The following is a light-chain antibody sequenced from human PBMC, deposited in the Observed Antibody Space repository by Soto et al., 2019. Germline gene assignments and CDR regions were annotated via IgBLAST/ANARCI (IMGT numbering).Light chain of an antibody. CDR2: GAS. CDR1: QSVSSSY. J-gene: IGKJ1*01. CDR3: QQYGNSPIT. Sequence: EIVLTHSPGTLSLSPGERATLSCRASQSVSSSYLAWYQQKPGQAPRLLIYGASSRATGIPDRFSGSGSGTDFTLTISRLEPEDFAVYYCQQYGNSPITFGQGTKVDI. V-gene: IGKV3-20*01.